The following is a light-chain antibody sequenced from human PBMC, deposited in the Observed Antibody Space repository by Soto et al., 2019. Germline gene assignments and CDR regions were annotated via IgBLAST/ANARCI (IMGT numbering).Light chain of an antibody. CDR1: QSVSST. Sequence: EIVMTQSPATLSVSPGERATLSCGASQSVSSTLAWYQQKPGHSPRLLIYGASTRATGVPARFSGSGSGTEFTRAISSLQSEDFAGYYCQQYSDWPYTFGQGTKLEIK. V-gene: IGKV3-15*01. J-gene: IGKJ2*01. CDR3: QQYSDWPYT. CDR2: GAS.